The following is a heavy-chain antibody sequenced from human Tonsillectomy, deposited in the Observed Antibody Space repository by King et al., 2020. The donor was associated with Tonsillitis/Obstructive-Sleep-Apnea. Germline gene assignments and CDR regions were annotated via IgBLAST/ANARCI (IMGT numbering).Heavy chain of an antibody. CDR3: ARGSYNYNAMDV. Sequence: VQLQQWGAGLLKPSETLSLTCAVYGGSFSGYYWSWICQPPGKGLEWIGEINDSGGANYNPSLKSRVTISIDTSKNQFSLILTSVTAADTAVFYCARGSYNYNAMDVWGQGTTVTVSS. V-gene: IGHV4-34*01. CDR2: INDSGGA. CDR1: GGSFSGYY. J-gene: IGHJ6*02.